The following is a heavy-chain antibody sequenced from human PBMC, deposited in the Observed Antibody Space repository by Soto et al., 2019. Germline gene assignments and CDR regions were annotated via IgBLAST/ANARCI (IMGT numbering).Heavy chain of an antibody. CDR1: GGTFSSYA. Sequence: VQLVQSGAEVKKPGSSVKVSCTAPGGTFSSYAISWVRQAPGQGLEWMGGIIPIFGTANYAQKFEGRVTINADESTSTGYMELSSLRSEDTAVYYCARSQGGSSSLDIYYYYYYGMDVWGQGTTVTVSS. CDR2: IIPIFGTA. J-gene: IGHJ6*02. V-gene: IGHV1-69*01. D-gene: IGHD2-15*01. CDR3: ARSQGGSSSLDIYYYYYYGMDV.